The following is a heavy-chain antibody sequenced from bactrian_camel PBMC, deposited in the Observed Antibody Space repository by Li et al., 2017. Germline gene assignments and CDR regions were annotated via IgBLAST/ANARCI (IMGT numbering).Heavy chain of an antibody. CDR1: RFPNSHGC. Sequence: VQLVESGGGSVQAGGSLRLSCAASRFPNSHGCMGWFHQAPGKEREGVVGLSSGGGSTYYSDSVKGRFAISHDSAKNTLYLQLNNLKPEDTAMYYCAARGPYCYTKLSVADFTYWGQGTQVTVS. V-gene: IGHV3S31*01. CDR3: AARGPYCYTKLSVADFTY. D-gene: IGHD2*01. J-gene: IGHJ6*01. CDR2: LSSGGGST.